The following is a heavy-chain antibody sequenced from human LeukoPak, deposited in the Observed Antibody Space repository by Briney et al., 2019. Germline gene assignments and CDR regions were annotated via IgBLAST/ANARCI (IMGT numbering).Heavy chain of an antibody. Sequence: GGSLRLSCSASGFTFSSYSMIWVRQAPGKGLEWVSSISSSSSYIYYADSVKGRFTISRDNAKNSLYLQMNSLRAEDTAVYYCARDLGDNGDYILYYWGQGTLVTVSS. CDR1: GFTFSSYS. D-gene: IGHD4-17*01. CDR2: ISSSSSYI. J-gene: IGHJ4*02. CDR3: ARDLGDNGDYILYY. V-gene: IGHV3-21*01.